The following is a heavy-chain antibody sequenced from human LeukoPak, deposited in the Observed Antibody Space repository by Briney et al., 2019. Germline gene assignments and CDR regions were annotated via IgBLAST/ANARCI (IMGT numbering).Heavy chain of an antibody. CDR2: ISWNSGSI. Sequence: ARSLRLSCASSGFTFDDYAMHWVRQAPGKGLEWVSCISWNSGSIGYADSVKGRFTISRDNAKNSLYLQMNSLRAEDTALYYCAKDISGWYGQYYFDYWGQGTLVTVSS. V-gene: IGHV3-9*01. CDR1: GFTFDDYA. D-gene: IGHD6-19*01. CDR3: AKDISGWYGQYYFDY. J-gene: IGHJ4*02.